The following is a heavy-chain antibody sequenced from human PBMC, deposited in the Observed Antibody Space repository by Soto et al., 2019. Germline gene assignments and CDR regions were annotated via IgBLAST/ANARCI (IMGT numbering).Heavy chain of an antibody. J-gene: IGHJ6*02. D-gene: IGHD3-9*01. CDR2: IIPIFGTA. V-gene: IGHV1-69*06. CDR1: GGTFSSYA. CDR3: ARSYYDILTGYSSHYYYGMDV. Sequence: QVQLVQSGAEVKKPGSSVKVSCKASGGTFSSYAISWVRQAPGQGLEWMGGIIPIFGTANYGQKFQGRVTITADKSTSTAYMVLSSLRSEDTAVYYCARSYYDILTGYSSHYYYGMDVWGQGTTVTVSS.